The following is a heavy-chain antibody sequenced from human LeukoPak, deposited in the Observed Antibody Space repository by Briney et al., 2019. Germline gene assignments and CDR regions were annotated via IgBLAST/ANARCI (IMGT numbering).Heavy chain of an antibody. Sequence: GGSLRLSCAASGFTFSSYSMNWVRQAPGKGLEWVSSISSSSSYIYYADSVKGRFTISRDNSKNTLYLQMNSLRAEDTAVYYCAKDRGLAKYGGKTFDYWGQGTLVTVSS. CDR3: AKDRGLAKYGGKTFDY. J-gene: IGHJ4*02. CDR1: GFTFSSYS. V-gene: IGHV3-21*04. CDR2: ISSSSSYI. D-gene: IGHD4-23*01.